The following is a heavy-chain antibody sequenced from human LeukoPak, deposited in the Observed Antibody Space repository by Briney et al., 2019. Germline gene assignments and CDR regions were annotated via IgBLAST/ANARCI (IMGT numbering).Heavy chain of an antibody. Sequence: ASVKVSCKASGYTFTGYYMHWVRQAPGQGREWMGWINPNSGGTNYAQKFQGRVTMTRDTSISTAYMELSRLRSDDTAVYYCARDPHIAAAPDYWGQGTLVTVSS. J-gene: IGHJ4*02. D-gene: IGHD6-13*01. CDR1: GYTFTGYY. CDR3: ARDPHIAAAPDY. V-gene: IGHV1-2*02. CDR2: INPNSGGT.